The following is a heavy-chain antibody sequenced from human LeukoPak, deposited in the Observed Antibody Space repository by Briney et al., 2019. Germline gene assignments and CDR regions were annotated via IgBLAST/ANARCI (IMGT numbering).Heavy chain of an antibody. D-gene: IGHD1-26*01. CDR2: IYPGDSDT. V-gene: IGHV5-51*01. Sequence: GESLKISCKGSGYSFTSYWIGWVRQMPGKGLEWMGIIYPGDSDTRYSPSFQGQVTISADKSISTAYLRWSSLNASDTAMYYCARHHQTSGSYFLDYWGQGTLVTVSS. CDR3: ARHHQTSGSYFLDY. J-gene: IGHJ4*02. CDR1: GYSFTSYW.